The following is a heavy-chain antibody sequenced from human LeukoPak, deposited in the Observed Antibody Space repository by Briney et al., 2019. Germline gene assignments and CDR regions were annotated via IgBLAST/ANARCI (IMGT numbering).Heavy chain of an antibody. J-gene: IGHJ4*02. CDR1: GFTFGSYW. CDR2: TNGDGSFA. Sequence: PGGSLRLSCEASGFTFGSYWMHWVRQAPGKGLMWVSHTNGDGSFAAYADSVKGRFTISRDNAKNTLYLQMNSLRAEDTAVYYCAKGLYDYVWGTYTHPSLFDYWGQGTLVTVSS. D-gene: IGHD3-16*01. CDR3: AKGLYDYVWGTYTHPSLFDY. V-gene: IGHV3-74*01.